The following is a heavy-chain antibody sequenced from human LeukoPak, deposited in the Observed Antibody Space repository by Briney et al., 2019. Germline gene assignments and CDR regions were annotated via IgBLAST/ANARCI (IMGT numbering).Heavy chain of an antibody. Sequence: SETLSLTCTVSGGSISSGDYYWSWIRQPPGKGLEWIGYIYYSGSTYYNPSLKSRVTISVDASKNQFSLKLSSVTAADTAVYYCARVYSSGWYHFDYWGQGTLVTVSS. CDR3: ARVYSSGWYHFDY. J-gene: IGHJ4*02. CDR1: GGSISSGDYY. D-gene: IGHD6-19*01. V-gene: IGHV4-30-4*02. CDR2: IYYSGST.